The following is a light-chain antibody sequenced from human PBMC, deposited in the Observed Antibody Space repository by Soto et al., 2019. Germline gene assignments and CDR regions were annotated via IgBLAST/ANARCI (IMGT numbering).Light chain of an antibody. CDR1: QSISSN. J-gene: IGKJ1*01. CDR3: QQSNNWRT. V-gene: IGKV3-15*01. Sequence: EIVMTQSPATLSVSPGERATLSCRASQSISSNLAWYQQKPGQAPRLLIYGASTRATGIPARFSGSGSGTEFTLTISSLQSEDLAVYYCQQSNNWRTFGQGTKVDI. CDR2: GAS.